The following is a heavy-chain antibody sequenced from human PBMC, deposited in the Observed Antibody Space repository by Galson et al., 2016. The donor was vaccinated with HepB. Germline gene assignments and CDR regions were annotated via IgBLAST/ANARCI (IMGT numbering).Heavy chain of an antibody. Sequence: TLSLTCSVSGGSINTGSYFWSWIRQPAGKGLEWIGRMYVTGTTNYNPSLESRVAISVDRFKNQFSLRLRSVTAADTAVYYCARDIGCGGDCYTHFYGLDDWGRGTTVTVSA. CDR1: GGSINTGSYF. CDR2: MYVTGTT. D-gene: IGHD2-21*02. CDR3: ARDIGCGGDCYTHFYGLDD. V-gene: IGHV4-61*02. J-gene: IGHJ6*04.